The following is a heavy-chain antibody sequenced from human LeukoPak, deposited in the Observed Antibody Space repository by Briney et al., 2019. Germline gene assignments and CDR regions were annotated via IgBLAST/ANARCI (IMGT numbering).Heavy chain of an antibody. D-gene: IGHD6-13*01. CDR2: ISWDGGST. V-gene: IGHV3-43*01. CDR1: GFTFDDYT. J-gene: IGHJ4*02. CDR3: AKDRGRSWAYYFDY. Sequence: GGSLRLSCAASGFTFDDYTMHWVRQAPGKGLEWVSLISWDGGSTYYADSVKGRFTISRDNSKNSLYLQMNGLRTEDTALYYCAKDRGRSWAYYFDYWGQGTLVTVSS.